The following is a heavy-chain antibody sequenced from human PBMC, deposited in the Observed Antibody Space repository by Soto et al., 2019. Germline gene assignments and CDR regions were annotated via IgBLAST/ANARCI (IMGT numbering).Heavy chain of an antibody. V-gene: IGHV1-69*04. CDR2: IIPILGIA. J-gene: IGHJ4*02. CDR3: ARDPAWGSLDY. D-gene: IGHD7-27*01. Sequence: AASVKVSCKASGGTFSSYTISWVRQAPGQGLEWMGRIIPILGIANYAQKFQGRVTITADKSTSTAYMELNSLRVEDTAFYYCARDPAWGSLDYWGLGTLVTVSS. CDR1: GGTFSSYT.